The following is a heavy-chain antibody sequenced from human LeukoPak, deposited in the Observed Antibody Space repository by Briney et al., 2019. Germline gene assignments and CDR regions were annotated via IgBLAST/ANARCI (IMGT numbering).Heavy chain of an antibody. V-gene: IGHV3-23*01. Sequence: GGSLRLSCAASGFTFSSYAMSWVRQAPGMGLEWVSTISSSGDNTYYADSVKGRFTISRDNSKNTLYLQMHSLRAEDTALYYCAKRDGNYSPFEYWGQGTLVTVSS. CDR2: ISSSGDNT. J-gene: IGHJ4*02. D-gene: IGHD1-7*01. CDR1: GFTFSSYA. CDR3: AKRDGNYSPFEY.